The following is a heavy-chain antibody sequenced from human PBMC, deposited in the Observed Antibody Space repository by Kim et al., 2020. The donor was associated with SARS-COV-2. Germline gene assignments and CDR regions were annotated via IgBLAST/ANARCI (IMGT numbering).Heavy chain of an antibody. D-gene: IGHD3-10*01. J-gene: IGHJ6*02. Sequence: SETLSLTCTVSGGSISSYYWSWIRQPPGKGLEWIGYIYYSGSTNYNPSLKSRVTISVDTSKNQFSLKLSSVTAADTAVYYCARAGESGWFRVISGMDVWGQGTTVTFSS. CDR2: IYYSGST. V-gene: IGHV4-59*13. CDR3: ARAGESGWFRVISGMDV. CDR1: GGSISSYY.